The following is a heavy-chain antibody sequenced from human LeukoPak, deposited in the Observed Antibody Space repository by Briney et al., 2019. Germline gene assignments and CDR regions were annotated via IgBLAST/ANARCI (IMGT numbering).Heavy chain of an antibody. Sequence: GGSLRLSCAASGFTFSDYYMSWIRQAPGKGLEWVSYISSSGTTIYYADSVKGRFTISRDNAKNSLYLQMNSLRAEDTAVYYCARDLIVSFDAFDIWGQGTMVIVS. D-gene: IGHD3-16*02. J-gene: IGHJ3*02. CDR3: ARDLIVSFDAFDI. CDR2: ISSSGTTI. V-gene: IGHV3-11*01. CDR1: GFTFSDYY.